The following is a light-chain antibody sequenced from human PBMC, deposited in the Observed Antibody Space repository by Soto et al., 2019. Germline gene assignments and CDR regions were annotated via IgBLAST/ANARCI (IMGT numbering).Light chain of an antibody. V-gene: IGLV2-14*03. CDR3: SSYTAYTTYV. J-gene: IGLJ1*01. CDR1: DSDVGGFNY. Sequence: QSVLTQPASVSGAPGQSITISCTGTDSDVGGFNYVSWYQQYPGKAPKLMIYDVSDRPPGVSNRFSGSKSGNTASLTISGLQAEDEADYYCSSYTAYTTYVFGTGTKVTVL. CDR2: DVS.